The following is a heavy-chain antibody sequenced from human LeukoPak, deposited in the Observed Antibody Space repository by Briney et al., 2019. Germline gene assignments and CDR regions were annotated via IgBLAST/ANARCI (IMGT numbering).Heavy chain of an antibody. CDR1: GYTFTGYY. D-gene: IGHD6-19*01. Sequence: ASVKVSCKASGYTFTGYYMHWVRQAPGQGLEWMGRINPNSGVTNLAQKFQGRVTMTRDTSISTAYMELSRLTSDDTAVYYCAREQAMAVAGTDYWGQGTLVTVSS. CDR2: INPNSGVT. V-gene: IGHV1-2*06. J-gene: IGHJ4*02. CDR3: AREQAMAVAGTDY.